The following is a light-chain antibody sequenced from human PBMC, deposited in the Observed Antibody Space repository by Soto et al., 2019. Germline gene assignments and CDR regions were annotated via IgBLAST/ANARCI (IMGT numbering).Light chain of an antibody. CDR3: QQYYSYPHT. V-gene: IGKV1-8*01. J-gene: IGKJ1*01. CDR2: AAS. Sequence: ASRMTPSPSSFSASTGDRVTITCRASQGISRYLAWYQQKPGKDPKLLIYAASTLQSWVTSRFRGRGSGPEFTLTLSCLQSEDFAHYSCQQYYSYPHTFGQGTKVEIK. CDR1: QGISRY.